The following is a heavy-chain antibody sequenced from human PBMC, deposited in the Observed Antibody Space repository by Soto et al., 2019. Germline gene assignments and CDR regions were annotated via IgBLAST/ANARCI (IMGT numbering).Heavy chain of an antibody. CDR3: ARHLRTTVPRGNDAFHI. CDR2: INPGDSDT. D-gene: IGHD4-17*01. CDR1: GYSFTNYW. Sequence: GESLKISCKGSGYSFTNYWIGWVRRMPGKGLEWMGIINPGDSDTRYSPSFQGQVTISADKSISTAYLQWSSLKASDTAMYYCARHLRTTVPRGNDAFHIWGQGTMVTVSS. J-gene: IGHJ3*02. V-gene: IGHV5-51*01.